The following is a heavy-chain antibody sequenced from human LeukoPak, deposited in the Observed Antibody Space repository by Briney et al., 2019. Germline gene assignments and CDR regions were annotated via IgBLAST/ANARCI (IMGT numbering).Heavy chain of an antibody. Sequence: GGSLRLSCAASRFTFSSSGMHWVRQPPGKGLEWVAVIWSDGSNQIYADSVKGRFTISRDNSKNTLYLQMNSLRAEDTAVYYCTRDVGHSALANWGQGVLVTVSS. CDR3: TRDVGHSALAN. J-gene: IGHJ4*02. D-gene: IGHD5-18*01. CDR1: RFTFSSSG. V-gene: IGHV3-33*01. CDR2: IWSDGSNQ.